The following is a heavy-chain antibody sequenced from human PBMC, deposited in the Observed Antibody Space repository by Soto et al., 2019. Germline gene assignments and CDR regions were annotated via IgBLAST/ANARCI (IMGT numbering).Heavy chain of an antibody. J-gene: IGHJ4*02. CDR3: ARGSNHFDY. V-gene: IGHV3-23*01. D-gene: IGHD4-4*01. Sequence: GGSLRLSCAASGFTFTSYGMSWVRQAPGKGLEWVSTISSSGGSTYYADSVKGRFTISRDNSKNTLYLQMNSLRAEDTALYYCARGSNHFDYWGQGTLVTVSS. CDR2: ISSSGGST. CDR1: GFTFTSYG.